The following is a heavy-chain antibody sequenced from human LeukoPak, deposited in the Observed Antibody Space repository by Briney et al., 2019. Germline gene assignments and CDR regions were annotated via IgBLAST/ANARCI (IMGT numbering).Heavy chain of an antibody. Sequence: GGSLRLSCAASGFTFSSYWMNWVRQAPGKGLVWVSRINSDGSSTSYADSVKGRFTISRDNAKNTLYLQMNSLRGEDTAVYYCARGTGYSVFDYWGRGTLVTVSS. CDR3: ARGTGYSVFDY. V-gene: IGHV3-74*01. J-gene: IGHJ4*02. D-gene: IGHD5-24*01. CDR1: GFTFSSYW. CDR2: INSDGSST.